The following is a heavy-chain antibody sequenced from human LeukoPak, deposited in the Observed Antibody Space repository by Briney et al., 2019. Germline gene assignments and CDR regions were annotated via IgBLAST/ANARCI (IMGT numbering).Heavy chain of an antibody. V-gene: IGHV3-23*01. Sequence: PGGSLRLSYAASGFTFSSYAISWVRQAPGKGLEWVSTISGSGGSTYYADSVKGRFTISRDNSKNTLYLQMNSLRAEDTAVYYCAKDPAVAALGHFDYWGQGTLVTVSS. D-gene: IGHD6-19*01. CDR3: AKDPAVAALGHFDY. CDR2: ISGSGGST. CDR1: GFTFSSYA. J-gene: IGHJ4*02.